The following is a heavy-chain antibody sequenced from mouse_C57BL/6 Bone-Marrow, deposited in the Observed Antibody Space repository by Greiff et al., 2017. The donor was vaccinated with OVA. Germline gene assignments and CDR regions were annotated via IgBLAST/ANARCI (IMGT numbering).Heavy chain of an antibody. CDR3: TRLLDAMDY. D-gene: IGHD2-1*01. Sequence: EVMLVESGEGLVKPGGSLKLSCAASGFTFSSYAMSWVRQTPEKRLEWVAYISSGGDYLYYADIVMGQFTISRDNARNTLYLQMSSLKSEETAMYYSTRLLDAMDYWGQGTSVTVTS. CDR2: ISSGGDYL. V-gene: IGHV5-9-1*02. J-gene: IGHJ4*01. CDR1: GFTFSSYA.